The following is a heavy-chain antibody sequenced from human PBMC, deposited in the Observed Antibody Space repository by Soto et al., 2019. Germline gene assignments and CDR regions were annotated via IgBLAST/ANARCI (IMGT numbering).Heavy chain of an antibody. J-gene: IGHJ4*02. CDR2: IYYSGGT. CDR3: ARFYGSGTNEIFDY. D-gene: IGHD3-10*01. Sequence: SETLSLTCTVSGGSVSSAYYYWSWVRQPPGKGLEWIGLIYYSGGTNYNPSLKSRVTMSIDTSRNQFSLNLNSVTAADTAVYYCARFYGSGTNEIFDYSDQGALVTVSS. V-gene: IGHV4-61*01. CDR1: GGSVSSAYYY.